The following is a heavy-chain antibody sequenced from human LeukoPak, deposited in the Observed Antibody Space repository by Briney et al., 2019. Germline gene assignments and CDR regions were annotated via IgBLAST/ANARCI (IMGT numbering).Heavy chain of an antibody. V-gene: IGHV1-18*01. J-gene: IGHJ5*02. CDR3: ARVEATMIVETDNWFDP. Sequence: GASVNVSCKASGYTFTSYGISWVRQAPGQGLEWMGWISAYNGNTSYAQKLQGRVTMTTDTSTSTAYMELRSLRSDDTAVYYCARVEATMIVETDNWFDPWGQGTLVTVSS. CDR1: GYTFTSYG. D-gene: IGHD3-22*01. CDR2: ISAYNGNT.